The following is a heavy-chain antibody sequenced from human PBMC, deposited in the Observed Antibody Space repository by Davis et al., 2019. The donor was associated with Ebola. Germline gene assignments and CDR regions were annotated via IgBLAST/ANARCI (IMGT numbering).Heavy chain of an antibody. J-gene: IGHJ4*02. CDR1: GFTFSSYA. Sequence: PGGSLRLSCAASGFTFSSYAMHWVRQAPGKGLEWVTVISYDGSNKYYADSVKGRFTISRDYSKNTLDLQMNSLTAEDTAVYYCAREGRRCSGGSCYGTFDYWGQGTLVTVSS. V-gene: IGHV3-30*04. CDR3: AREGRRCSGGSCYGTFDY. D-gene: IGHD2-15*01. CDR2: ISYDGSNK.